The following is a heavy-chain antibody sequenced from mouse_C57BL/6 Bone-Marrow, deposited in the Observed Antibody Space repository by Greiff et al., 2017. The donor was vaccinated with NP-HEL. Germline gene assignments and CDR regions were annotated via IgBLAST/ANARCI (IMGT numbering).Heavy chain of an antibody. J-gene: IGHJ1*03. CDR2: IYPGSGNT. CDR1: GYTFTDYY. V-gene: IGHV1-84*01. Sequence: VQLQQSGPELVKPGASVKISCKASGYTFTDYYINWVKQRPGQGLEWIGWIYPGSGNTKYNEKFKGKATLTVDTSSSTAYMQLSSLTSEDSAVYFCARFPHYYGSSLYWYFDVWGTGTTVTVSS. D-gene: IGHD1-1*01. CDR3: ARFPHYYGSSLYWYFDV.